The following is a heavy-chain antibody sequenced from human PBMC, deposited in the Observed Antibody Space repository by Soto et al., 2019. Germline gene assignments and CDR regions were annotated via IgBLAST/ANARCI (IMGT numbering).Heavy chain of an antibody. CDR1: GFTVGNNY. CDR2: MYSGGGT. D-gene: IGHD6-19*01. CDR3: TTSPSVGV. Sequence: EVHMVESGGGLIQPGGSLRHSCAASGFTVGNNYMNWVRQAPGKGLEWVSLMYSGGGTYYADSVKGRFTMSRDSSKNTFYLQLNSLRAEDTAMYYCTTSPSVGVWGQGTTVTVSS. J-gene: IGHJ6*02. V-gene: IGHV3-53*01.